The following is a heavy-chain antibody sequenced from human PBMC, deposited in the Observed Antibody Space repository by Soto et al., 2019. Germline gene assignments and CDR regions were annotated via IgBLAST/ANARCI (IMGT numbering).Heavy chain of an antibody. CDR3: ESYGRGWRDH. J-gene: IGHJ4*02. D-gene: IGHD6-19*01. Sequence: QVHLVQSGAEVKKPGASVKVSCKASGYTFPSYGISWLRQAPGQGLVWMGRIRAHKGHTKYTKNFQGRVTLTTDLTTSTAYMELSCLSSEDTAVYYGESYGRGWRDHGGQGTLVIVSS. CDR1: GYTFPSYG. V-gene: IGHV1-18*01. CDR2: IRAHKGHT.